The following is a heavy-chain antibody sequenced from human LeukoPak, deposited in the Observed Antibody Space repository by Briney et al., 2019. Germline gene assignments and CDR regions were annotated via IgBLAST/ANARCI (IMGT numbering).Heavy chain of an antibody. CDR2: ISGDGSGK. CDR3: ARDGQGPIDLYS. V-gene: IGHV3-74*01. J-gene: IGHJ4*02. Sequence: PGGSLRLSCAASGFTFSGDWMHWVRQPPARGLKWVSYISGDGSGKSYEDSVKGRFTISRDNAKNTVYLQMNSLRVDDTAVYYCARDGQGPIDLYSWGQGTPVTVSS. CDR1: GFTFSGDW.